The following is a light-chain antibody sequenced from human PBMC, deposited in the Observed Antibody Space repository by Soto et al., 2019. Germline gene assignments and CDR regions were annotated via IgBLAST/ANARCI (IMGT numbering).Light chain of an antibody. J-gene: IGKJ3*01. Sequence: IQMTQSPPSLSASVGDRVTITCRASQGINHYLAWYQQIPGKVPKLLIYGASTLHLGVPSRFSGSGSGTDFTLTISSLQPEDVATYYCQQYNSGPKTFVPGTKVDIK. V-gene: IGKV1-27*01. CDR1: QGINHY. CDR3: QQYNSGPKT. CDR2: GAS.